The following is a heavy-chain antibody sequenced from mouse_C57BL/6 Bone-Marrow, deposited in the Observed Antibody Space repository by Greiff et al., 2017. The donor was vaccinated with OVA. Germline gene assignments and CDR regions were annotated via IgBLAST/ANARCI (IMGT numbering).Heavy chain of an antibody. J-gene: IGHJ2*01. Sequence: EVQLQESGAELVRPGASVTLSCTASGFNIKDDYMHWVKQRPEQGLEWIGWIDPENGDTEYASKFQGKATITADTSSNTAYLQLSSLTSEDTAVYYCTDDGYYVDYWGQGTTLTVSS. CDR2: IDPENGDT. CDR3: TDDGYYVDY. CDR1: GFNIKDDY. D-gene: IGHD2-3*01. V-gene: IGHV14-4*01.